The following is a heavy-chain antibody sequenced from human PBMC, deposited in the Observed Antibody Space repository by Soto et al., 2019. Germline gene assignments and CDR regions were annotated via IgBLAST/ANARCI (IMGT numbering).Heavy chain of an antibody. D-gene: IGHD2-15*01. Sequence: QVQLVESGGGVVQPGRSLRLSCAASGFTFSNNGMHWVRQGPGKGLEWVAVIWYDGINKYYADSVKGRFIISRDNSKNTVYLQMNILRAEDTAVYYCERDRVQMVDGLDVWGQGNTVTVSS. V-gene: IGHV3-33*01. CDR2: IWYDGINK. CDR3: ERDRVQMVDGLDV. CDR1: GFTFSNNG. J-gene: IGHJ6*02.